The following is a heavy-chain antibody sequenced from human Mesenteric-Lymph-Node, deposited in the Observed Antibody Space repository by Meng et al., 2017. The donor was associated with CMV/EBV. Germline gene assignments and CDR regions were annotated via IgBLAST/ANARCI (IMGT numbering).Heavy chain of an antibody. J-gene: IGHJ6*02. D-gene: IGHD2-21*02. CDR2: IYHSGST. Sequence: SETLSLTCTVSGDSVSGNYWSWIRQPPGKGLEWIGYIYHSGSTKYNPSLESRFTISIETAKNQFSLKLSSVTAADTAVYYCAAAIPPYYYYGMDVWGQGTTVTVSS. CDR3: AAAIPPYYYYGMDV. CDR1: GDSVSGNY. V-gene: IGHV4-59*02.